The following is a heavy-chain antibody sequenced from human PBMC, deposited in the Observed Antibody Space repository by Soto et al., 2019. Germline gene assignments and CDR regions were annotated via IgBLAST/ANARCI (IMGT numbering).Heavy chain of an antibody. CDR3: ARRRRITMVRGPAGWFDT. V-gene: IGHV5-51*01. J-gene: IGHJ5*02. Sequence: PGESLKISCKGSGYSFTSYWIGWVRQMPGKGLEWMGIIYPGDSDTRYSPSFQGQVTISADKSISTAYLQWSSLKASDTAMYYCARRRRITMVRGPAGWFDTWGQGTLVTVSS. CDR1: GYSFTSYW. CDR2: IYPGDSDT. D-gene: IGHD3-10*01.